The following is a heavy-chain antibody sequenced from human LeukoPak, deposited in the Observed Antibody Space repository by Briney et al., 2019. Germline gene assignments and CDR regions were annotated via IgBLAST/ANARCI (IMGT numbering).Heavy chain of an antibody. CDR1: GFTFSSYS. Sequence: GGSLRLSCAASGFTFSSYSMSWVRQAPGKGLEWVGFIRSKAYGGTTEYAASVKGRFTISRDDSKSIAYLQMNSLKTEDTAVYYCTGSNSEGWRYWGQGTLVTVSS. CDR3: TGSNSEGWRY. CDR2: IRSKAYGGTT. V-gene: IGHV3-49*04. J-gene: IGHJ4*02. D-gene: IGHD5-18*01.